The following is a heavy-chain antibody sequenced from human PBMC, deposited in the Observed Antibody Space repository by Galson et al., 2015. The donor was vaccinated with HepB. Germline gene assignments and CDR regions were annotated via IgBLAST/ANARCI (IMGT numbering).Heavy chain of an antibody. Sequence: SLRLSCAASGFTFSSYGMSWVRQAPGKGLEWVSSISGSSSNTYYADSVKGRFTISRDNAKNTLYLQMNSLRAEDTAVYYCARGRIDSGSGYFDYWGQGTLVTVSS. CDR2: ISGSSSNT. D-gene: IGHD3-3*01. CDR3: ARGRIDSGSGYFDY. V-gene: IGHV3-21*01. CDR1: GFTFSSYG. J-gene: IGHJ4*02.